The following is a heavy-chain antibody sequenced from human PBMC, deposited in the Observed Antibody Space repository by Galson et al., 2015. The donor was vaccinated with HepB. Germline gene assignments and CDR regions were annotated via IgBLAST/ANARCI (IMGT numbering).Heavy chain of an antibody. Sequence: SLRLSCAASGFTFSSYGRHWVRRAPGKGLEWVAVISYDGSNKYYADAVQGRFTISRDNSKNTLYLQMNSLRAEDQAVYYCAKDDVVGATTGSFDAFDIWGQGTMVTGSS. CDR3: AKDDVVGATTGSFDAFDI. J-gene: IGHJ3*02. CDR2: ISYDGSNK. D-gene: IGHD1-26*01. V-gene: IGHV3-30*18. CDR1: GFTFSSYG.